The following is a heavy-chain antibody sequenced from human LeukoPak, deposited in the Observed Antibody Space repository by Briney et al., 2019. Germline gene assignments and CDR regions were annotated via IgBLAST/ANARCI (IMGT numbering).Heavy chain of an antibody. CDR3: ATVPVEQNKHGLIKVASFLDP. J-gene: IGHJ5*02. CDR1: GGSFNNYA. V-gene: IGHV1-69*13. CDR2: IIPLSGTA. Sequence: ASVKVSCKASGGSFNNYAISWVRQAPGQGLEWMGGIIPLSGTADYTQRFQGRLSITADESTRTACMELSSLTSEDTAVYYCATVPVEQNKHGLIKVASFLDPWGQGTLVTVSS. D-gene: IGHD1/OR15-1a*01.